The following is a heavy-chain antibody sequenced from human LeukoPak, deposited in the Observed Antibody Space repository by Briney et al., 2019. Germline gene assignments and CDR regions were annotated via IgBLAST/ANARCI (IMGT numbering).Heavy chain of an antibody. CDR3: ARDWMVGATFEIQGPVDY. J-gene: IGHJ4*02. CDR2: IYYSGST. CDR1: GGSISSSSYY. V-gene: IGHV4-39*07. D-gene: IGHD1-26*01. Sequence: SETLSLTCTVSGGSISSSSYYWGWIRQPPGKGLEWIGSIYYSGSTYYNPSLKSRVTISVDTSKNQFSLKLSSVTAADTAVYYCARDWMVGATFEIQGPVDYWGQGTLVTVSS.